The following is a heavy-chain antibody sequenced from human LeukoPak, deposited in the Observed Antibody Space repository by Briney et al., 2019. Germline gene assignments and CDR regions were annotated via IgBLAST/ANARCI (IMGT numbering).Heavy chain of an antibody. Sequence: GGSLRLSCAASGFTFSSYAMSWVRQAPGKGLEWVSVIYSGGSTYYADSVKGRFTISRDNSKNTLYLQMKSLRAEDKAVYYCARYCSSTSCYNYWGQGTLVTVSS. D-gene: IGHD2-2*02. J-gene: IGHJ4*02. CDR1: GFTFSSYA. CDR3: ARYCSSTSCYNY. V-gene: IGHV3-66*01. CDR2: IYSGGST.